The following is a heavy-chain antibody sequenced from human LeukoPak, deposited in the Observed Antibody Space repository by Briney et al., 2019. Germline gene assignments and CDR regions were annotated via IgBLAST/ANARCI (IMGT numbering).Heavy chain of an antibody. Sequence: PSETLSLTCAVSGYSISSGYYWGWIRQPPGKGLEWIGSIYHSGSTYYNPSLKSRVTISVDTTKNQFSLKLSSVTAADTAVYYCARHYYDSSGYLVDYWGQGTLVTVSS. CDR1: GYSISSGYY. D-gene: IGHD3-22*01. J-gene: IGHJ4*02. CDR3: ARHYYDSSGYLVDY. CDR2: IYHSGST. V-gene: IGHV4-38-2*01.